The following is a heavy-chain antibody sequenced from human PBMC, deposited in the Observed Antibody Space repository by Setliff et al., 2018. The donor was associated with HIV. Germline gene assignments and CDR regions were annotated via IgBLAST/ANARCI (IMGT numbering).Heavy chain of an antibody. CDR2: ISYSGST. D-gene: IGHD5-18*01. CDR3: ARTRGYSYGTLAGFDY. J-gene: IGHJ4*01. CDR1: GASIRSQY. V-gene: IGHV4-59*11. Sequence: PSETLSLTCTVSGASIRSQYWSWIRKPPGKGLDWIGYISYSGSTNYNPSLESRVAMLVDTSKQQFSLEVSSVTAADTALYYCARTRGYSYGTLAGFDYWGRGSLVTVSS.